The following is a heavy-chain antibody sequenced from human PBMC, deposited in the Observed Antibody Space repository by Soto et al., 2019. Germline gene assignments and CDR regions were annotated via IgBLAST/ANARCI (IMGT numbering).Heavy chain of an antibody. CDR1: GFTFSSYA. CDR3: AKDCSSSTSCRWAFDI. J-gene: IGHJ3*02. Sequence: PGGSLRLSCAASGFTFSSYAMSWVRQAPGKGLEWVSAISGSGGSTYYADSVKGRFTISRDNSKNTLYLQMNSLRAEDTAVYYCAKDCSSSTSCRWAFDIWGQGTMVTVSS. V-gene: IGHV3-23*01. CDR2: ISGSGGST. D-gene: IGHD2-2*01.